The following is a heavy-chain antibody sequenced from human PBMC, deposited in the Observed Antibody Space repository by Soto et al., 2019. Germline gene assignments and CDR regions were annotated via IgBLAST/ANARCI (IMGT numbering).Heavy chain of an antibody. CDR2: INPNSGDT. Sequence: GASVKVSCKASGYTSTSYYMHWVRQAPGQGLEWMRWINPNSGDTNYAQKFQGWVTMTRDTSISTAYMELRSLRPDDTAVYYCARESSSSCHDYWGQGTLVTVSS. CDR1: GYTSTSYY. CDR3: ARESSSSCHDY. V-gene: IGHV1-2*04. D-gene: IGHD6-13*01. J-gene: IGHJ4*02.